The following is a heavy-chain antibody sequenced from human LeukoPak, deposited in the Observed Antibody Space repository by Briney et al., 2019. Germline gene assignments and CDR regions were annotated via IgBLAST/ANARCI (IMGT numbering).Heavy chain of an antibody. D-gene: IGHD2-15*01. CDR3: AIALGYCSGGSCYYGNYYYGMDV. Sequence: PGGSLRLSCAASGFTFSSYAMNWVRQASGKGLEWVSSISSSSSYIYYADSVKGRFTISRDNAKNSLYLQMNSLRAEDTAVYYCAIALGYCSGGSCYYGNYYYGMDVWGQGTTVTVSS. CDR2: ISSSSSYI. CDR1: GFTFSSYA. J-gene: IGHJ6*02. V-gene: IGHV3-21*01.